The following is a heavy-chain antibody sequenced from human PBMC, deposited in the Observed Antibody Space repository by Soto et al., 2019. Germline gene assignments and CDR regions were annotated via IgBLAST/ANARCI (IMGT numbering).Heavy chain of an antibody. CDR1: GFTFTAST. CDR3: ARLRHCTRATCYDEH. D-gene: IGHD2-2*01. J-gene: IGHJ4*01. V-gene: IGHV3-73*02. CDR2: IRNKANDYAT. Sequence: EVQLVESGGGLVQPGGSLKLSCTASGFTFTASTIYWVRQASGKGLECVGRIRNKANDYATASAASVRGRFTFSRDDSKNPGYLEMASLKTEDSAVYYGARLRHCTRATCYDEHWGHGTLVTVSS.